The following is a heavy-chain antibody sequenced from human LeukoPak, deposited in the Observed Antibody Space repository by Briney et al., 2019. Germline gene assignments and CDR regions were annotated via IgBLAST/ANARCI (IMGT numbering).Heavy chain of an antibody. CDR3: ARLTYYYDSSGYRVLDY. Sequence: GGSLRLSCVASGFTFSSHWMHWVRQAPGKGLVWVSRINSDGGTTSYADSVKGRFTISRDNAKNTLYLQMNSLRAEDTAVYYCARLTYYYDSSGYRVLDYWGQGTLVSVSS. CDR1: GFTFSSHW. V-gene: IGHV3-74*01. CDR2: INSDGGTT. J-gene: IGHJ4*02. D-gene: IGHD3-22*01.